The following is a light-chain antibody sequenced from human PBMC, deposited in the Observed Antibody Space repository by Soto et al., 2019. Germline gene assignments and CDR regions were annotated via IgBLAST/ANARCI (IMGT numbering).Light chain of an antibody. Sequence: AIRMTQSPSSLSASTGDRVTITCRASQGISSYLAWFQQKPGRPPKLLMSATSTLPSDVPSRFSGSGSGTDFTLTIGCLQSEDLATYYCQQYYTYPWTFGQGTKVEIK. CDR1: QGISSY. CDR2: ATS. CDR3: QQYYTYPWT. V-gene: IGKV1-8*01. J-gene: IGKJ1*01.